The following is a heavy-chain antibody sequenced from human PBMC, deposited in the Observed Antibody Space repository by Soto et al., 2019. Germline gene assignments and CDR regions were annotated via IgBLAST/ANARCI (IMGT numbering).Heavy chain of an antibody. J-gene: IGHJ4*02. D-gene: IGHD4-4*01. Sequence: PEGSLRLSCAASGFSFNTYDMHWVRQAPDKGLEWVAVISYDANRKYYADSLKGRFTISRDNSKNTLYLQMNSLRPEDTAVYYCAAMTTVTTGFDYWGPGTLVTVSS. CDR2: ISYDANRK. CDR3: AAMTTVTTGFDY. V-gene: IGHV3-30*03. CDR1: GFSFNTYD.